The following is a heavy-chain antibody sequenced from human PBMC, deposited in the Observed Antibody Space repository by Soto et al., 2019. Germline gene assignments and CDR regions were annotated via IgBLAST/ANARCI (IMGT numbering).Heavy chain of an antibody. J-gene: IGHJ3*01. CDR2: IIAILGKS. CDR3: VRERGGAIIVGVTGTFDV. D-gene: IGHD3-22*01. V-gene: IGHV1-69*01. CDR1: GGTFSSYA. Sequence: QVQLVQSGAEVKKPGSSVKVSCKASGGTFSSYAISWVRQAPGQGLEWMGGIIAILGKSNYAEKFQCRVTITADESTSTAYMELSSLRSEDTAVYYCVRERGGAIIVGVTGTFDVWGQGTLVTVSS.